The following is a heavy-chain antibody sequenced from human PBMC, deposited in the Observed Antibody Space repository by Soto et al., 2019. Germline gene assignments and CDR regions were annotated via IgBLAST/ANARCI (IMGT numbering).Heavy chain of an antibody. J-gene: IGHJ3*01. D-gene: IGHD2-15*01. CDR2: MNGEGTST. CDR1: GFTLSNYW. V-gene: IGHV3-74*01. Sequence: VESGGELVRPGGSLRLSCSASGFTLSNYWMHWLRQVPGKGPVWVARMNGEGTSTNYADSVKGRFSISRDTAKNTLYLQMSSLTGEDTALYYCARVHPSLLGAFDGWGQGTLVTVSS. CDR3: ARVHPSLLGAFDG.